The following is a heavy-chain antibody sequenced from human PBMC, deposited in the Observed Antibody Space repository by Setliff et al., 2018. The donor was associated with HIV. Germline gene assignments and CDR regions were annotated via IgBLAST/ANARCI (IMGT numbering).Heavy chain of an antibody. V-gene: IGHV3-23*01. J-gene: IGHJ5*02. CDR2: ITSPGDTA. D-gene: IGHD3-10*01. CDR1: GFIFRNYW. Sequence: GESLKISCAVSGFIFRNYWMNWVRQAPGKGLEWVSGITSPGDTALYPDSMKGRFTISRDNSKNTLSLQMNSLGAEDTAVYYCARAVIWFGELSWFDPWGQGTLVTVSS. CDR3: ARAVIWFGELSWFDP.